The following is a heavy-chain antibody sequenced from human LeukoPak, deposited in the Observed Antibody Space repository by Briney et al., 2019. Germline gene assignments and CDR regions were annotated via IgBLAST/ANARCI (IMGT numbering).Heavy chain of an antibody. CDR2: IRYDGSNK. CDR3: ARDGPTYSSGWYGSRYFDY. D-gene: IGHD6-19*01. Sequence: GGSLRLSCAASGFTFSSYGMHWVRQAPGKGLEWVAFIRYDGSNKYYADSVKGRFTISRDNSKNTLYLQMNSLRAEDTAVYYCARDGPTYSSGWYGSRYFDYWGQGTLVTVSS. V-gene: IGHV3-30*02. J-gene: IGHJ4*02. CDR1: GFTFSSYG.